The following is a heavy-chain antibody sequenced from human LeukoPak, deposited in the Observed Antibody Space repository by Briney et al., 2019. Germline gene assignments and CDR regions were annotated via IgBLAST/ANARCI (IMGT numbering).Heavy chain of an antibody. CDR1: GFTFSSYS. V-gene: IGHV3-21*01. CDR3: AGGDSQSKYRQFDS. CDR2: ISSSSSYI. J-gene: IGHJ4*02. D-gene: IGHD3-16*01. Sequence: GGSLRLSCAASGFTFSSYSMNWVRQAPGKGLEWVSSISSSSSYIYYADSVKGRFTISRDNAKNSLYLQMNSLRAEDTGVYYCAGGDSQSKYRQFDSRGQGSLVIVSS.